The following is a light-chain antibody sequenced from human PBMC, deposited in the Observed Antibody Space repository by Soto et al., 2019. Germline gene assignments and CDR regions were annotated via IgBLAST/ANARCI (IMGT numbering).Light chain of an antibody. J-gene: IGKJ2*01. CDR3: QQSYSTPPYT. CDR1: QSISSY. V-gene: IGKV1-39*01. Sequence: DIQMTQSPSSLSASVGDRVTITCRASQSISSYLNWYQQKPGKAPKLLIYAASSLQSGVPSRFRGSGSGSDFTLTISSLQPEDFATYYCQQSYSTPPYTFGQGTKLESK. CDR2: AAS.